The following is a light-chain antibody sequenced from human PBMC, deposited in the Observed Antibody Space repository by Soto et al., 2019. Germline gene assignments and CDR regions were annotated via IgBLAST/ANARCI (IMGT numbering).Light chain of an antibody. Sequence: QSALTQPASVSGSPGQSIAISCTGTSSDVGGYEYVSWYQHHPGKAPKAMIYDVSYRPSGVSNRFSGSKSGNTASLTISGLQAEDEADYYCTSYTSSSTYVFGTGTKVTVL. CDR2: DVS. CDR1: SSDVGGYEY. J-gene: IGLJ1*01. CDR3: TSYTSSSTYV. V-gene: IGLV2-14*03.